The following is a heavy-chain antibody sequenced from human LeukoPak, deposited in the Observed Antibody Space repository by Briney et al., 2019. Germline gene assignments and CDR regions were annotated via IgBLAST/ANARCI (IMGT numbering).Heavy chain of an antibody. CDR3: ARQECNGGSCYSRAIWFDP. J-gene: IGHJ5*02. CDR2: IYHTGTT. CDR1: GGSISDTSYY. Sequence: PSETLSLTSTVSGGSISDTSYYWGWIRQPPGKGLEWIGSIYHTGTTYYSPSLKSRVTISVHTSKNQFSLKLSSVTAADTAVYYCARQECNGGSCYSRAIWFDPWGQGTLVTVSS. D-gene: IGHD2-15*01. V-gene: IGHV4-39*01.